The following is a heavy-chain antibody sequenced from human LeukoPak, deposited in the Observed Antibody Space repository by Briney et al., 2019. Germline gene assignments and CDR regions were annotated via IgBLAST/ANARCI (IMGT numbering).Heavy chain of an antibody. V-gene: IGHV3-30-3*01. D-gene: IGHD2-15*01. CDR1: GFTFSSYA. CDR2: ISYDGSNK. Sequence: PGGSLRLSCAASGFTFSSYAMHWVRQAPGKGLEWVAVISYDGSNKYYADSVKGRFTISRDNSKNTLYLQMNSLRAEDTAVYYCAKDPFIYCSGGSCYSDYWGQGTLVTVSS. J-gene: IGHJ4*02. CDR3: AKDPFIYCSGGSCYSDY.